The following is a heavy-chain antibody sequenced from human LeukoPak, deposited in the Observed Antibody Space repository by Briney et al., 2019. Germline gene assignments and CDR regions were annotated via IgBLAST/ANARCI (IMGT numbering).Heavy chain of an antibody. Sequence: PSQTLSLTCTVSGGSISSGGYYWSWIRQHPGKGLEWIGYIYYSGSTYYNPSLKSRVTISVDTSKNQFSLKLSSVTAADTAVYYCARGRSYGNYCDYWGQGTLVTVSS. CDR3: ARGRSYGNYCDY. CDR1: GGSISSGGYY. J-gene: IGHJ4*02. D-gene: IGHD5-18*01. CDR2: IYYSGST. V-gene: IGHV4-31*03.